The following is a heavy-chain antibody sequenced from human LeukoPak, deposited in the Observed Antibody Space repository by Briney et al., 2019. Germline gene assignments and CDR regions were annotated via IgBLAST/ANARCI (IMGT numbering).Heavy chain of an antibody. V-gene: IGHV4-34*01. CDR2: VNHGGGT. CDR1: GGSFSGYY. J-gene: IGHJ4*02. D-gene: IGHD5-12*01. Sequence: PSETLSLTCAVYGGSFSGYYWSWIRQPPGKGLEWIGEVNHGGGTNYNPSLKRRVTISVDTSKNQFSLKLSSVTVADTAVYYCATWSNIVATITDYWGQGTLVTVSS. CDR3: ATWSNIVATITDY.